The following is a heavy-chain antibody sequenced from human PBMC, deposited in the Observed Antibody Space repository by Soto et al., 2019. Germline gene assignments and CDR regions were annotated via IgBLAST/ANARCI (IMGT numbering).Heavy chain of an antibody. D-gene: IGHD3-22*01. CDR2: ITWNSGSI. CDR1: GFTFDDYA. Sequence: EVQLVESGGGLVQPGRSLRLSCAASGFTFDDYAMHWVRQAPGKGLEWVSGITWNSGSIGYADSVKGRFTISRDNAKNSMYLQMNSLRAEDTALYYCRGYYSGDKEYWGQGTLVTVSS. V-gene: IGHV3-9*01. J-gene: IGHJ4*02. CDR3: RGYYSGDKEY.